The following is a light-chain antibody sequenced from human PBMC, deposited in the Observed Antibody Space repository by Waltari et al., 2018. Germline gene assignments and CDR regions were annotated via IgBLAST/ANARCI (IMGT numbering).Light chain of an antibody. CDR2: DTS. CDR3: QQRRNWPLT. Sequence: EIVLTQSPATLSLSPGERATLSCRATQSVSYYLAWYQQRPGQAPRLLIDDTSNRATGIPARFSGSGSETDFTLTISSLEPEDFAVYYCQQRRNWPLTFGGGTKVEIK. V-gene: IGKV3-11*01. J-gene: IGKJ4*01. CDR1: QSVSYY.